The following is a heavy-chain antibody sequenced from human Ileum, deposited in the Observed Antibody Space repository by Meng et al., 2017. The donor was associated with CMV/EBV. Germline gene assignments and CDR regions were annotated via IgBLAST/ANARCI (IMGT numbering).Heavy chain of an antibody. CDR2: IYYSGST. CDR3: ARTAALSGQDENYYYYGMDV. J-gene: IGHJ6*02. V-gene: IGHV4-61*01. D-gene: IGHD5-12*01. CDR1: GGSVSSGSYY. Sequence: GSLRLSCTVSGGSVSSGSYYWSWIRQPPGKGLEWIGYIYYSGSTNYNPSLKSRVTISVDTSKNQFSLKLSSVTAADTAVYYCARTAALSGQDENYYYYGMDVWGQGTTVTVSS.